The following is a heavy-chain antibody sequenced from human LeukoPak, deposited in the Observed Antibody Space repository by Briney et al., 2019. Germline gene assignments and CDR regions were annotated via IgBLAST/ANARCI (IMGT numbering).Heavy chain of an antibody. Sequence: VASVRVSCTVSGYPLTELSMHWVRQAPGKGVERMGGFDAEDGETIYAQKFQGRDTITEGTSTDTAYMELSSLTSEDTAVYYCATHRHSSFRSFDYWGQGTLVTVSS. J-gene: IGHJ4*02. V-gene: IGHV1-24*01. CDR2: FDAEDGET. D-gene: IGHD3-16*01. CDR3: ATHRHSSFRSFDY. CDR1: GYPLTELS.